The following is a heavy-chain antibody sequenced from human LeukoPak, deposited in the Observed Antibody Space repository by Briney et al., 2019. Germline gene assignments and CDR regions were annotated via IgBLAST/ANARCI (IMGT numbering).Heavy chain of an antibody. CDR1: GFAVSSSNY. Sequence: GGSLRLSCAASGFAVSSSNYMIWVRQAPGKGLEWVSVIYNAGSTFYADPVRGRFTISRDNAKNPLYLQMNSLRVEDTAVYFCARGTWDYWGQGTLVTVSS. J-gene: IGHJ4*02. CDR2: IYNAGST. V-gene: IGHV3-53*01. CDR3: ARGTWDY.